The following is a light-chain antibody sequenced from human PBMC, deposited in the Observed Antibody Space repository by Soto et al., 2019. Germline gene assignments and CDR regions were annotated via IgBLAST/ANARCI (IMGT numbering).Light chain of an antibody. CDR1: QSVSSY. V-gene: IGKV3-11*01. J-gene: IGKJ4*01. CDR2: DAS. CDR3: QQRSNWPPAVT. Sequence: EIVLTQSPATLSLSPGERATLSCRASQSVSSYLAWYQQKPCQAPRLLIYDASNRATGIPARFSGSGSGTDLTLTISSLGPEDFAVYYCQQRSNWPPAVTFGGGTKVEIK.